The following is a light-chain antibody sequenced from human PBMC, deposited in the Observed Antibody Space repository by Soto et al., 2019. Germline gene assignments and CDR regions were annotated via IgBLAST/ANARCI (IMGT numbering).Light chain of an antibody. CDR2: DAS. J-gene: IGKJ5*01. CDR1: QSVGTY. Sequence: EIVLTQSPATLSLSPGERATLSCRASQSVGTYLTWYQQKPGQAPRLLIYDASARATGIPARFSGSGSGTDFSLTISSLEPEDFAVYYCQQRSDWSPITFGRGTRLDIK. V-gene: IGKV3-11*01. CDR3: QQRSDWSPIT.